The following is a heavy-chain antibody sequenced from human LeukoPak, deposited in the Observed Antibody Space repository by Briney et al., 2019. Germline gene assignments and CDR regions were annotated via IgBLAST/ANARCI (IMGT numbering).Heavy chain of an antibody. Sequence: SETLSLTCVVYSGSFSGYYWSWIRQPPGKGLEWIGEINHSGSTNYNPSLKSRFTISVDTSKNQFSLKLTSVTAADTAVYYCARGAADRNNYYYYIDVWGKGTTVTVSS. CDR2: INHSGST. CDR3: ARGAADRNNYYYYIDV. V-gene: IGHV4-34*01. CDR1: SGSFSGYY. J-gene: IGHJ6*03. D-gene: IGHD1/OR15-1a*01.